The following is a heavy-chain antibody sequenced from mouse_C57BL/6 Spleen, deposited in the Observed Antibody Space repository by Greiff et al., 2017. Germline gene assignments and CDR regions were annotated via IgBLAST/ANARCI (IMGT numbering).Heavy chain of an antibody. D-gene: IGHD1-1*01. V-gene: IGHV1-55*01. Sequence: QVQLQQPAAELVKPGASVKMSCKASGYTFTSYWITWVKQRPGQGLEWIGDIYPGSGSTNYNEKFKSKATLTVDTSSSTAYMQLSSLTSEDSAVYYCARGGYGSSYGGYFDVWGTGTTVTVSS. CDR2: IYPGSGST. CDR3: ARGGYGSSYGGYFDV. CDR1: GYTFTSYW. J-gene: IGHJ1*03.